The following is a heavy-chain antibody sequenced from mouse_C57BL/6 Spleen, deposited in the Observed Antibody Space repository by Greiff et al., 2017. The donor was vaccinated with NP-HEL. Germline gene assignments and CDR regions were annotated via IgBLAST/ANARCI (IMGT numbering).Heavy chain of an antibody. V-gene: IGHV1-80*01. J-gene: IGHJ4*01. D-gene: IGHD1-1*02. Sequence: VKLQESGPELVKPGASVKISCKASGYAFSSSWMNWVKQRPGKGLEWIGQIYPGDGDTNYNGKFKGKATLTADKSSSTAYMQLSSLTSEDSAVYFCARYGAPYAMDYWGQGTSVTVSS. CDR1: GYAFSSSW. CDR2: IYPGDGDT. CDR3: ARYGAPYAMDY.